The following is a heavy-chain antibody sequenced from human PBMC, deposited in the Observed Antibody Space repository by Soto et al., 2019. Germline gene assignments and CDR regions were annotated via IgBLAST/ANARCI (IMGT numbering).Heavy chain of an antibody. D-gene: IGHD3-22*01. J-gene: IGHJ4*02. CDR2: ISSSSTI. Sequence: PGGSLRLSCVVSGLTFSSHTMNWVRQAPGKGLEWVSSISSSSTIYYADSVKGRFTISRDNAKNSLYLQMNSLRDEDTAVYYCARDGQSRWLLRRNYFDYWGQGTLVTVSS. CDR1: GLTFSSHT. V-gene: IGHV3-48*02. CDR3: ARDGQSRWLLRRNYFDY.